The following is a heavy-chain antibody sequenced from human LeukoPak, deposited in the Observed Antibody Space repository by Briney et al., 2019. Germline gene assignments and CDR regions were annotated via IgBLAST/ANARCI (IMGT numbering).Heavy chain of an antibody. J-gene: IGHJ4*02. CDR1: GYTFTSYG. Sequence: GASVKVSCKASGYTFTSYGISWVRQAPGQGLEWMGWINPNSGGTNYAQKFQGRVTMTRDTFISTAYMELSRLRSDDTAVYYCARAGITGTMRPFDYWGQGTLVTVSS. CDR3: ARAGITGTMRPFDY. CDR2: INPNSGGT. V-gene: IGHV1-2*02. D-gene: IGHD1-7*01.